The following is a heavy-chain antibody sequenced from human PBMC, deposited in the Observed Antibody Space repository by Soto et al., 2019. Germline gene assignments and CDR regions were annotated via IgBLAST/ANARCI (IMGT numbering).Heavy chain of an antibody. V-gene: IGHV1-69*06. D-gene: IGHD3-10*01. CDR1: GGTFSSLA. CDR2: LVPVFGTA. J-gene: IGHJ4*02. Sequence: QVQLVQSGAEVKKPGSSVKVSCKASGGTFSSLAISWVRQAPGQGLEWMGGLVPVFGTANYAQKFQDRVTITADKSTSTSYMELSSLRYEDTAVYYCARSPGVFDYWFQGTLVTVSS. CDR3: ARSPGVFDY.